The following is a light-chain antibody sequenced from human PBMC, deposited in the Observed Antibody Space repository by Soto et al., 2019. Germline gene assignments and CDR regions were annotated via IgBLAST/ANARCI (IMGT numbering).Light chain of an antibody. J-gene: IGKJ1*01. CDR3: LQDRNYPRT. CDR1: EGIGID. Sequence: AIQMTQSPSSLSASVGDRVTITCRASEGIGIDLGWYQQKPGKAPKLLIYGASNLQSGVPSRFGGSGSGTDFTLTISSLQPEDFATYYCLQDRNYPRTFGQGTKVEIK. V-gene: IGKV1-6*01. CDR2: GAS.